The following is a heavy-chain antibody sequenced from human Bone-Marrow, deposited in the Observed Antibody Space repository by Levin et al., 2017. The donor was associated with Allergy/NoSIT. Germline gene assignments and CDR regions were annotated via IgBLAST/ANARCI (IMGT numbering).Heavy chain of an antibody. J-gene: IGHJ6*02. V-gene: IGHV3-48*01. CDR2: ITTSSSII. D-gene: IGHD1-14*01. CDR3: ARVAYHSYAMDG. CDR1: GFIFSSHS. Sequence: GGSLRLSCAASGFIFSSHSMSWVRQAPGKGLEWVSYITTSSSIIYYSDSLKGRFTISRDNAKNSLYLQMNSLRAEDTAVYYCARVAYHSYAMDGWGQGTTVTVSS.